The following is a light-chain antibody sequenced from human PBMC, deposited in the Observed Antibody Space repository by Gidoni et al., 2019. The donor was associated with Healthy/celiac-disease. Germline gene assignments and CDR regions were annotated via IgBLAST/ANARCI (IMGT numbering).Light chain of an antibody. CDR2: EVS. V-gene: IGLV2-14*01. Sequence: QSALTQPASVSGSPGQSITISCTGTSSDVGCYNYVSWSPQHPGKAPKLMSYEVSNRPPGVSNRFAGAKSGNTASLTSSGLQAEDEADYYCSSYTSSSTLGVFGTGTKVTVL. CDR1: SSDVGCYNY. J-gene: IGLJ1*01. CDR3: SSYTSSSTLGV.